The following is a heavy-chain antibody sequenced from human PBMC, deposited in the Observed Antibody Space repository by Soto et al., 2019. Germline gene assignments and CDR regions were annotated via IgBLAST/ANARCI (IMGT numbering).Heavy chain of an antibody. V-gene: IGHV4-59*01. CDR1: GGPISSYY. J-gene: IGHJ6*03. Sequence: SETLSLTCTVSGGPISSYYWSWIRQPPGKGLEWIGYIYYSGSTNYNPSLKSRVTISVDTSKNQFSLKLSSVTAADTAVYYCASHQAAGLRFLEWSLNYYYMDVWGKGTTVTVSS. CDR3: ASHQAAGLRFLEWSLNYYYMDV. D-gene: IGHD3-3*01. CDR2: IYYSGST.